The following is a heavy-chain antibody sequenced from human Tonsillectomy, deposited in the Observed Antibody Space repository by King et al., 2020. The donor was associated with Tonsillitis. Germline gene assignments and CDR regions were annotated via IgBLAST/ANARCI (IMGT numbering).Heavy chain of an antibody. D-gene: IGHD1-7*01. CDR3: ARGVDWNYAVGWFDP. Sequence: VQLQESGPGLVKPSQTLSLTCTVSGGSISSGGYYWSWIRQHPGKGLEWIGYIYYSGSTYYNPSLKSRVTISIDTSKNKFSLNLSSVTAAVTAVYYCARGVDWNYAVGWFDPWGQGSLVTVSS. CDR1: GGSISSGGYY. CDR2: IYYSGST. V-gene: IGHV4-31*03. J-gene: IGHJ5*02.